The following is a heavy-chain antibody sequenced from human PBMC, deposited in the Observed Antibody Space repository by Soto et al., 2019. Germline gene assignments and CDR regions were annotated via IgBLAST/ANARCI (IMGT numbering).Heavy chain of an antibody. Sequence: EVQLVESGGGLVQPGGSLRLSCAASGFTFSSYDMHWVRQATGKGLEWVSAIGTAGDTYYPGSVKGRFTISRENAKNSLYLQMNSLRAGDTAVYYCARERYCSSTSCYSDAFDIWGQGTIVTVSS. D-gene: IGHD2-2*02. CDR3: ARERYCSSTSCYSDAFDI. V-gene: IGHV3-13*04. CDR1: GFTFSSYD. J-gene: IGHJ3*02. CDR2: IGTAGDT.